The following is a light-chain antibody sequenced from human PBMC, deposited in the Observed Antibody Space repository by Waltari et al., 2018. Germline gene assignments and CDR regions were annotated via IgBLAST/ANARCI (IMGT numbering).Light chain of an antibody. CDR1: RNDVGSYDL. CDR2: QVT. V-gene: IGLV2-23*02. J-gene: IGLJ2*01. CDR3: YSYIGSSTCV. Sequence: QSALTQPASVSGSPGQSITISCTGTRNDVGSYDLVSWYQQHPGKAPKLMIYQVTKRPSGVSNRFSGSKSGNTASLTISGLQAEDEADYYCYSYIGSSTCVFGGGTKLTVL.